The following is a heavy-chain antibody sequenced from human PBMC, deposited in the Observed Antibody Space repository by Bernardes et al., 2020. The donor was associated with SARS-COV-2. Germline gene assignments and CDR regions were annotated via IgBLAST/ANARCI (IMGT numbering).Heavy chain of an antibody. V-gene: IGHV3-23*01. CDR1: GFTFNNYA. Sequence: GGSLRLSCAASGFTFNNYAMRWVRQAPGKGLEWVSGTSDSGGTTYYADSVKGRFTISRDNSKNTLYLQMNSLRAEDTAVYYCAKAGPIFGLVTSSYMDVWGKGTTVTVSS. CDR3: AKAGPIFGLVTSSYMDV. CDR2: TSDSGGTT. J-gene: IGHJ6*03. D-gene: IGHD3-3*01.